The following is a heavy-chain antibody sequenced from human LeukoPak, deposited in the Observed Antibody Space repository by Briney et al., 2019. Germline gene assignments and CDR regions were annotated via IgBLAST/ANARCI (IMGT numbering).Heavy chain of an antibody. CDR2: INRNNGGT. CDR3: VSGQEIVLLDY. Sequence: ASVKVSCKASEFSFIGYYVHWVRQAPGQGLEWMGWINRNNGGTNYAQMFQGRVTMTRDTSISTAYMELSGLRFDDTAVYYCVSGQEIVLLDYWGQGTLVTVSS. V-gene: IGHV1-2*02. D-gene: IGHD2-15*01. CDR1: EFSFIGYY. J-gene: IGHJ4*02.